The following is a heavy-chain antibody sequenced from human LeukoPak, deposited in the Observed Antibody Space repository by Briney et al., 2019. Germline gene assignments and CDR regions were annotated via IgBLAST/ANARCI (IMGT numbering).Heavy chain of an antibody. D-gene: IGHD4-17*01. CDR2: INHSGST. V-gene: IGHV4-34*01. J-gene: IGHJ2*01. CDR3: ARLRLPLSVTTPRINWYFDL. Sequence: PSETLSLTCAVYGGSFSGYYWSWNRQPPGKGLEWIGEINHSGSTNYNPSLKSRVTISVDTSKNQFSLKLSSVTAADTAVYYCARLRLPLSVTTPRINWYFDLWGRGTLVTVSS. CDR1: GGSFSGYY.